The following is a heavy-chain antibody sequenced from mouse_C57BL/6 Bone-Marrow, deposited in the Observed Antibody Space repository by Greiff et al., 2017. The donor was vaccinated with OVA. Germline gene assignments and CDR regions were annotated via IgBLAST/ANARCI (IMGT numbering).Heavy chain of an antibody. CDR2: IRSKSNNYAT. Sequence: EVKLMESGGGLVQPKGSLKLSCAASGFSFNTYAMNWVRQAPGKGLEWVARIRSKSNNYATYYADSVKDRFTISRDDSESMLYLQMNNLKTEDTAMYYCVRYGYDDYFDYWGQGTTLTVSS. CDR1: GFSFNTYA. J-gene: IGHJ2*01. CDR3: VRYGYDDYFDY. V-gene: IGHV10-1*01. D-gene: IGHD2-2*01.